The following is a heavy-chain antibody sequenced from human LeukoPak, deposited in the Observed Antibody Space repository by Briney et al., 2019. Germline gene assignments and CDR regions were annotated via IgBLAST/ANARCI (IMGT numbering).Heavy chain of an antibody. J-gene: IGHJ5*02. V-gene: IGHV4-59*01. CDR2: IYHSGST. CDR1: GGSISSYY. CDR3: ANGGYCSVTSCYPKWFDP. Sequence: SETLSLTCTVSGGSISSYYWSWIQQPAGKGLEWIGYIYHSGSTNYNPSLKSRVTMSVDMSKNQFSLKLRSVTAADTAVYYCANGGYCSVTSCYPKWFDPWGQGTLVTVSS. D-gene: IGHD2-2*01.